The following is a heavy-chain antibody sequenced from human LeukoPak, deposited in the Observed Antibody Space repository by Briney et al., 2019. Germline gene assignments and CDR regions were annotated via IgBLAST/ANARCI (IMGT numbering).Heavy chain of an antibody. CDR2: ISYDGSNK. CDR3: AKVSGQVDY. V-gene: IGHV3-30*18. D-gene: IGHD6-19*01. CDR1: GFTFSSYG. Sequence: GGSLRLSCAASGFTFSSYGMHWVRQAPGKGLEWVAVISYDGSNKYYADSVKGRFTISRDNSKNTLYLQMNSLRAEDTALYYCAKVSGQVDYWGQGTLVTVSS. J-gene: IGHJ4*02.